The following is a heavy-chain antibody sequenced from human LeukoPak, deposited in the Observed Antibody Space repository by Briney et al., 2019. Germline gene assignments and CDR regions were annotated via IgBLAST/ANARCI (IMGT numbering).Heavy chain of an antibody. D-gene: IGHD1-26*01. CDR1: GVSISSFY. Sequence: SSETLSLTCPVSGVSISSFYWNWIRQPAGKGLEWIGRIYTRGSTNYNPSLKSRVTMSVDTSKNQLSLKLRSVTAADTAVYYCARVTTGRYYSDHWGQGTLVTVSS. J-gene: IGHJ4*02. V-gene: IGHV4-4*07. CDR2: IYTRGST. CDR3: ARVTTGRYYSDH.